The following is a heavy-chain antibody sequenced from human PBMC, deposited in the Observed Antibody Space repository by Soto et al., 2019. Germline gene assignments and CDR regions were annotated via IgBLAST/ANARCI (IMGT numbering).Heavy chain of an antibody. CDR3: ARSPLLGWLQSSHFDY. V-gene: IGHV1-46*01. D-gene: IGHD5-12*01. CDR1: GYTFTTYY. Sequence: QVQLVQSGAEVKKPGASVKVSFKASGYTFTTYYIHWLRQAPGQGLEWIGFINPSGGSATYTQNFQERVTMNRDTSTSTVTMELGSLTTNDTALYYCARSPLLGWLQSSHFDYWGQGDMVTVSS. J-gene: IGHJ4*02. CDR2: INPSGGSA.